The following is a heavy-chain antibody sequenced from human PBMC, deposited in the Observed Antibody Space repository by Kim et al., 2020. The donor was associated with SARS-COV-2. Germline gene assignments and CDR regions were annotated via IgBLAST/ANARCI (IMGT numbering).Heavy chain of an antibody. CDR2: IYYSGST. J-gene: IGHJ6*03. CDR3: ARALSSYYDFWSGYRDYYYYMDV. V-gene: IGHV4-30-4*01. Sequence: SETLSLTCTVSGGSISSGDYYWSWIRQPPGKGLEWIGYIYYSGSTYYNPSLKSRVTISVDTSKNQFSLKLSSVTAADTAVYYCARALSSYYDFWSGYRDYYYYMDVWGKGTTVTVSS. D-gene: IGHD3-3*01. CDR1: GGSISSGDYY.